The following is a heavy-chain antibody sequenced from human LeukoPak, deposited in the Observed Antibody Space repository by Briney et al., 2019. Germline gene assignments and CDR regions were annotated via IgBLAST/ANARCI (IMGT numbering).Heavy chain of an antibody. J-gene: IGHJ4*02. Sequence: GGSLRLSCAASGFTFSNAWMNWVRQAPGKGLEWVGHIQSNTDGGTTDYAAPVKGRFTISRDDSKDTLYLQMNSLKTEDTAVYYCTTRTSTGGFGAYWGQGTLVTVSS. CDR1: GFTFSNAW. V-gene: IGHV3-15*01. CDR3: TTRTSTGGFGAY. D-gene: IGHD2-8*02. CDR2: IQSNTDGGTT.